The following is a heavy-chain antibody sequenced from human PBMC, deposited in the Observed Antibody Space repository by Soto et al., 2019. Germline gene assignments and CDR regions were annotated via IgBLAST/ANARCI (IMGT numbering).Heavy chain of an antibody. V-gene: IGHV1-46*01. J-gene: IGHJ4*02. CDR3: AGGSGIAILFDY. CDR2: INPSGGST. Sequence: ASVRFSWKASGYTFTSYYMHWVRPAPGQGLEWMGIINPSGGSTSYAQKFQGRVTMTRDTSTSTVYMELSSLRSEDTAVYYCAGGSGIAILFDYWGQGTLVTVSS. CDR1: GYTFTSYY. D-gene: IGHD6-13*01.